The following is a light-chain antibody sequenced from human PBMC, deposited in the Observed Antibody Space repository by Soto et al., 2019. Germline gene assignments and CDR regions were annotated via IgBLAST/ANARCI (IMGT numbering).Light chain of an antibody. CDR2: DVD. V-gene: IGLV2-14*01. Sequence: QAVLTQPASVSGSPGQSITISCTGTSSDVGGYNYVSWYQQYPGKAPKLMIYDVDTRPSGVSNRFSGSKSGNTASLTISGLQADDEAHYYRSSYTNSNTLVFGSGTKVTVL. CDR1: SSDVGGYNY. CDR3: SSYTNSNTLV. J-gene: IGLJ1*01.